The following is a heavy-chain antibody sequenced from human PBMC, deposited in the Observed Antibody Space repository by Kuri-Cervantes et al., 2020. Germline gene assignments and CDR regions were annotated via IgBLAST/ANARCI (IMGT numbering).Heavy chain of an antibody. CDR3: ARSLIGTFDY. CDR2: ISWNSGSI. CDR1: GFTFDDYA. J-gene: IGHJ4*02. V-gene: IGHV3-9*01. Sequence: SLKISCAASGFTFDDYAMHWVRQAPGKGLEWVSGISWNSGSIGYADSVKGRFTISRDNAKNSLYLQMNSLRAEDTAVYYCARSLIGTFDYWGQGTLVTVSS. D-gene: IGHD1-26*01.